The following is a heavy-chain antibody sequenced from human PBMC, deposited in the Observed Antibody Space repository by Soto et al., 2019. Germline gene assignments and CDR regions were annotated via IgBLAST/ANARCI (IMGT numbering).Heavy chain of an antibody. CDR2: IAYDGSNK. J-gene: IGHJ4*02. CDR3: ARKASPIADYGGNYFDF. Sequence: QVQLVESGGGVVQPGRSLRLSCAASGFTFSSYAMHWVRQAPGKGLEWVAVIAYDGSNKYYADSVKGRFTISRDNSKNTLYLQMNSLRAEDTAVDYCARKASPIADYGGNYFDFWGQGTLVTVSS. V-gene: IGHV3-30-3*01. D-gene: IGHD4-17*01. CDR1: GFTFSSYA.